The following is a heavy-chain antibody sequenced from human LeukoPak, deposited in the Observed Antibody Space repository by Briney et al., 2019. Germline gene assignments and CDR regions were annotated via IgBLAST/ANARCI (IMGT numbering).Heavy chain of an antibody. J-gene: IGHJ5*02. CDR2: INHSGST. Sequence: SETLSLTCAVYGGSFSGYYWSWIRQPPGKGLEWIGEINHSGSTNYNPSLTSRVTISVVPSKYQFSLKPSSVPAADTAVYYGAIGPPSTVTLNNRFDPWGQGTLVTVSS. CDR3: AIGPPSTVTLNNRFDP. V-gene: IGHV4-34*01. D-gene: IGHD4-17*01. CDR1: GGSFSGYY.